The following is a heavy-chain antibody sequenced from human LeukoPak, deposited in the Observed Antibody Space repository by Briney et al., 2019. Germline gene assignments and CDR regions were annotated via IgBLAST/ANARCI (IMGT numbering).Heavy chain of an antibody. J-gene: IGHJ6*04. V-gene: IGHV3-21*01. CDR2: ITRDSIYT. CDR3: AELGITMIGGV. Sequence: GGSLRLSCAASGFTFSNYNMNWVRQTPGKGLEWVSSITRDSIYTFYADSVKGRFTISRDNAKNSLYLQMNSLRAEDTAVYYCAELGITMIGGVWGKGTTVTISS. CDR1: GFTFSNYN. D-gene: IGHD3-10*02.